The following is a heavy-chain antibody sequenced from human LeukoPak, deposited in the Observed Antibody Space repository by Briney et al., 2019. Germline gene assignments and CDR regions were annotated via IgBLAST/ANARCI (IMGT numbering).Heavy chain of an antibody. Sequence: SETLSLTCTVSGGSIRSNYYWGWIRQPPGKGLEWIGSIYYSGNSYYNPSLKSRVTMSIDTSKNKFSLKLSSVTAADTAVYYCARDTYPKYYYDSSGYSGEIDIWGQGTMVTVSS. J-gene: IGHJ3*02. CDR3: ARDTYPKYYYDSSGYSGEIDI. CDR1: GGSIRSNYY. D-gene: IGHD3-22*01. CDR2: IYYSGNS. V-gene: IGHV4-39*07.